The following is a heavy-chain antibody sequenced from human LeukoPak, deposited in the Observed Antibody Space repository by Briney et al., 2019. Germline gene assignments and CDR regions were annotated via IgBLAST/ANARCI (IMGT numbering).Heavy chain of an antibody. J-gene: IGHJ4*02. CDR1: GFTFSSYD. D-gene: IGHD5-12*01. CDR2: ISSSSNTI. Sequence: PGGSLRLSCAASGFTFSSYDMNWVRQAPGKGLEWVSYISSSSNTIYYADSVKGRFTISRDNAKNSLYLQMNSLRAEDTAPYYCARGVATITRRYFDYWGQGTLVTVSS. V-gene: IGHV3-48*03. CDR3: ARGVATITRRYFDY.